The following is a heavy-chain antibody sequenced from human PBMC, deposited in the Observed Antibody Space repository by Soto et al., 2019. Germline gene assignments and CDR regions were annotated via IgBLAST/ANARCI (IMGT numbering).Heavy chain of an antibody. CDR2: ISGSGDDT. CDR1: GLTFSNFA. V-gene: IGHV3-23*01. Sequence: QLLESGGGFVQPGVSLRLSCVASGLTFSNFAMAWVRQAPGEGPEWVSAISGSGDDTFYADSMKGRFTISRDNSKVTLYLQINSLRAEDTAVYYCAIPMPKTGTTFGFWGQGTLVTVSS. D-gene: IGHD1-1*01. J-gene: IGHJ4*02. CDR3: AIPMPKTGTTFGF.